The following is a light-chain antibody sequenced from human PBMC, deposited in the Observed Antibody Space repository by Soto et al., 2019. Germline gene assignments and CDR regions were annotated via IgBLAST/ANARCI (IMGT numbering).Light chain of an antibody. Sequence: QSALTQPPSASGSPGQSVTISCTGTNSDAGGSTYVSWYQQHPGKAPKLVIYEVIKRPSGVPDRFSGSRSGNTASLTVSGLQAEDEADYYCSSNVVGTNLKIFGEGTKLTVL. J-gene: IGLJ2*01. V-gene: IGLV2-8*01. CDR3: SSNVVGTNLKI. CDR1: NSDAGGSTY. CDR2: EVI.